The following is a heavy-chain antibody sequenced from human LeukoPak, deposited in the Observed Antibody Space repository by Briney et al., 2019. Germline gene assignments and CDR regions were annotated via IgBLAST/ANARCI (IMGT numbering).Heavy chain of an antibody. CDR2: IWFDANNI. Sequence: GGSLRLSCAASGFTFSSYAMHWVRQAPGEGLEWVSLIWFDANNIYYADSVKGRFTISRDNSKNTLYLQMNSLRAEDTAVYYCARDRQGYYDFWSGFPSDYWGQGTLVTVSS. D-gene: IGHD3-3*01. J-gene: IGHJ4*02. CDR1: GFTFSSYA. CDR3: ARDRQGYYDFWSGFPSDY. V-gene: IGHV3-30*02.